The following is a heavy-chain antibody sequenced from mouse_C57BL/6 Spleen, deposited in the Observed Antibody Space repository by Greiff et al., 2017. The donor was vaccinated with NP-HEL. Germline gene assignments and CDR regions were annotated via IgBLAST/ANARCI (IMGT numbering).Heavy chain of an antibody. Sequence: EVQRVESGGGLVKPGGSLKLSCAASGFTFSSYAMSWVRQTPEKRLEWVATISDGGSYTYYPDNVKGRFTISRDNAKNNLYLQMSHLKSEDTAMYYCARALYDGSSYAMDYWGQGTSVTVSS. D-gene: IGHD2-3*01. J-gene: IGHJ4*01. CDR1: GFTFSSYA. CDR2: ISDGGSYT. CDR3: ARALYDGSSYAMDY. V-gene: IGHV5-4*01.